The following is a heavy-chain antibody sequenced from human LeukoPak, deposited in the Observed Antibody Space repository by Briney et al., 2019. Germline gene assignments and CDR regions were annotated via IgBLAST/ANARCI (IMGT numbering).Heavy chain of an antibody. V-gene: IGHV3-23*01. CDR2: ISGSGGST. CDR3: ARSADILTGYCDY. J-gene: IGHJ4*02. D-gene: IGHD3-9*01. Sequence: GGSLRLSCAASGFTIRNYVMSWVRQAPGKGLEWVSSISGSGGSTYYADSVKGRFTISRDNAKNSLYLQMNSLRAEDTALYYCARSADILTGYCDYWGQGTLVTVSS. CDR1: GFTIRNYV.